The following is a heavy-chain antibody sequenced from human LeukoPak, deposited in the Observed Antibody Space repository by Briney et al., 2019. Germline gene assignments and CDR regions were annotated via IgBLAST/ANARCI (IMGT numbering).Heavy chain of an antibody. V-gene: IGHV3-74*01. CDR2: VNSDGSDT. CDR3: ASQTYSGTYQFDY. J-gene: IGHJ4*02. D-gene: IGHD1-26*01. CDR1: GFTFSKNW. Sequence: GGSLRLSCAASGFTFSKNWMHWVRQAPGKGLVWVSRVNSDGSDTNYADSVKGRFIISRDNAKNTPYLQMNSLRAEDTAVYYCASQTYSGTYQFDYWGQGTLVTVPS.